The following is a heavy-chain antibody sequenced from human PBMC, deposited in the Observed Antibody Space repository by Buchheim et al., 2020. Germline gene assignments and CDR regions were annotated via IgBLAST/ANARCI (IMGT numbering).Heavy chain of an antibody. Sequence: QVQLQESGPGLVKPSQTLSLTCTVSGGSISSGDYYWSWIRQPPGKGLEWIGYIYYSGSTYYNPSLKSRVTISLDTSKNPFSLKLSSVTAADTAVYYYARTHYYGSGSYLGNWFDPWGQGTL. V-gene: IGHV4-30-4*01. CDR1: GGSISSGDYY. CDR2: IYYSGST. J-gene: IGHJ5*02. CDR3: ARTHYYGSGSYLGNWFDP. D-gene: IGHD3-10*01.